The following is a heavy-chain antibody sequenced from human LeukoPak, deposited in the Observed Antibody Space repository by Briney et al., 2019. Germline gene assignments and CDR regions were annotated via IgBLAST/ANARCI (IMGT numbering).Heavy chain of an antibody. Sequence: PSETLSLTCAVYGGSFSGYYWSWIRQPPGKGLEWIGEINHNGSTNYNPSLKSRVTISVDTSKNQFSLKLSSVTAADTAVYYCARVHFKQELYWFDPWGQGTLVTVSS. D-gene: IGHD3-10*01. J-gene: IGHJ5*02. V-gene: IGHV4-34*01. CDR1: GGSFSGYY. CDR2: INHNGST. CDR3: ARVHFKQELYWFDP.